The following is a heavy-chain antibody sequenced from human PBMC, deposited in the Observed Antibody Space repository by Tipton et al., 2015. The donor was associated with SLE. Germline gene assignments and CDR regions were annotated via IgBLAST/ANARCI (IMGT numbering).Heavy chain of an antibody. J-gene: IGHJ3*02. CDR2: IYYSGST. Sequence: TLSLTCTVSGGSISSHYWSWIRQPPGKGLEWIGYIYYSGSTYYNPSLKSRVTISVDTSKNQFSLKLSSVTAADTAVYYCARGDSSSWYTVDIWGQGTMVTVSS. CDR3: ARGDSSSWYTVDI. D-gene: IGHD6-13*01. V-gene: IGHV4-59*11. CDR1: GGSISSHY.